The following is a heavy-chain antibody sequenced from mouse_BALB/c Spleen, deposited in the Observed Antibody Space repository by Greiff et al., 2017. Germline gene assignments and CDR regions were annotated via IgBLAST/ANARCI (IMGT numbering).Heavy chain of an antibody. CDR1: GFTFSSYA. CDR2: ISSGSSTI. J-gene: IGHJ4*01. V-gene: IGHV5-17*02. Sequence: EVMLVESGGGLVKPGGSLKLSCAASGFTFSSYAMSWVRQSPEKRLEWVAEISSGSSTIYYADTVKGRFTISRDNPKNTLFLQMTSLRSEDTAMYYCARGDDYDAMDYWGQGTSVTVSS. CDR3: ARGDDYDAMDY.